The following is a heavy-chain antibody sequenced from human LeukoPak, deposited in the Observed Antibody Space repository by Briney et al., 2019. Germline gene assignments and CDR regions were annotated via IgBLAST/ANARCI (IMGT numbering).Heavy chain of an antibody. CDR1: GFTFSSYG. V-gene: IGHV3-30*18. D-gene: IGHD3-9*01. CDR3: AKGHVDWLLSPFDY. CDR2: ISYDGSNK. Sequence: PGGSLRLSCAASGFTFSSYGMHWVRQAPGKGLEWVAVISYDGSNKYYADSVKGRFTISRDNSKNTLYLQMNSLRAEDTAVYYCAKGHVDWLLSPFDYWGQGALVTVSS. J-gene: IGHJ4*02.